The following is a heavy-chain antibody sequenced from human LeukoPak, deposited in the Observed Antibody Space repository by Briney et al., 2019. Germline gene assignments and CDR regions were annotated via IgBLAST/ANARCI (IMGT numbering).Heavy chain of an antibody. CDR1: GGSLSGYY. J-gene: IGHJ4*02. D-gene: IGHD4-11*01. CDR3: ARGLAVTYYFDY. Sequence: PSETLSLTCAVYGGSLSGYYWSWIRQPPGKGLEWIGEINHSGSTNYNPSLKSRVTISVDTSKNQFSLKLSSVTAADTAVYYCARGLAVTYYFDYWGQGTLVTVSS. V-gene: IGHV4-34*01. CDR2: INHSGST.